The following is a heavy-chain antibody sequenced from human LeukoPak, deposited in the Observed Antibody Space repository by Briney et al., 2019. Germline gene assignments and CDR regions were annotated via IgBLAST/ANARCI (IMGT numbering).Heavy chain of an antibody. J-gene: IGHJ4*02. V-gene: IGHV3-23*01. CDR2: ISGSGGNT. CDR1: GFTFSNYA. CDR3: PNGNNGDYVRLDY. Sequence: GGSLRLSCAASGFTFSNYAMTWVRQAPGKGLEWVSVISGSGGNTYYADSVKGRFTISRDNSKNTLYLQMNSLRAEDTAVYYCPNGNNGDYVRLDYWGQGTLVTVSS. D-gene: IGHD4-17*01.